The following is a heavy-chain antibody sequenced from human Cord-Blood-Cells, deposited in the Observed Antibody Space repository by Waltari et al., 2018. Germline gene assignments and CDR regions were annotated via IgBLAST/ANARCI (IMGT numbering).Heavy chain of an antibody. V-gene: IGHV1-69*01. D-gene: IGHD3-10*01. J-gene: IGHJ2*01. Sequence: QVQLVQSGAEVKKPGSAVKVSCKASGGSFSSYVTSWVRQAPGQGLEWMGGIIPIFGTANYAQKFQGRVTITADESTSTAYMELSSLRSEDTAVYYCARDLGYYGSGSYWYFDLWGRGTLVTVSS. CDR1: GGSFSSYV. CDR2: IIPIFGTA. CDR3: ARDLGYYGSGSYWYFDL.